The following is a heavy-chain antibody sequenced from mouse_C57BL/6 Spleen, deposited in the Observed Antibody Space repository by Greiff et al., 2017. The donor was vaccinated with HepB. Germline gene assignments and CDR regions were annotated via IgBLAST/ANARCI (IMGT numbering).Heavy chain of an antibody. Sequence: VQLQQSGPELVKPGASVKISCKASGYAFSSSWMNWVKQRPGKGLEWIGRIYPGDGDTNYNGKFKGKATLTADKSSSTAYMQLSSLTSEDSAVYFCARELTGPWFAYWGQGTLVTVSA. CDR2: IYPGDGDT. D-gene: IGHD4-1*01. V-gene: IGHV1-82*01. J-gene: IGHJ3*01. CDR1: GYAFSSSW. CDR3: ARELTGPWFAY.